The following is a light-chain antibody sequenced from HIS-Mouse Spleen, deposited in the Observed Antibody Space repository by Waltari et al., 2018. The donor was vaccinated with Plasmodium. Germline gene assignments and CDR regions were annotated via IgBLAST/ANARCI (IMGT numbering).Light chain of an antibody. Sequence: QSALTQPPSASGSPGQSVTIPCHATRSALAGSNNFHWYQQHPGKAPKLMIYEVSKRPSGVPDRFSGSKSGNTASLTVSGLQAEDEADYYCSSYAGSNVVFGGGTKLTVL. V-gene: IGLV2-8*01. CDR3: SSYAGSNVV. CDR2: EVS. CDR1: RSALAGSNN. J-gene: IGLJ2*01.